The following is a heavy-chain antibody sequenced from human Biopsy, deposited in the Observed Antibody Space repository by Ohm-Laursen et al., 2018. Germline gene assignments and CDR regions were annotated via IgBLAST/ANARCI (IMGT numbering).Heavy chain of an antibody. CDR1: GGSISSDW. D-gene: IGHD2/OR15-2a*01. J-gene: IGHJ6*02. Sequence: PSDTLSLTCTVSGGSISSDWWSWIRQTPGQGLEWIGYVYYSGTTTYNPSLRSRVTISVDTSMNQISLRLQSVTAADTAIYYCTRATNSTGWPYYYFYGMDIWGQGTTVTVSS. CDR2: VYYSGTT. V-gene: IGHV4-59*07. CDR3: TRATNSTGWPYYYFYGMDI.